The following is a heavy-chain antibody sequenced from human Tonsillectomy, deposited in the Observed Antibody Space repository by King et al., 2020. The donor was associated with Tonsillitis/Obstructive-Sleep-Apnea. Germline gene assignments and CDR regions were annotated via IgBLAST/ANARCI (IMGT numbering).Heavy chain of an antibody. CDR1: GGSFSGYY. D-gene: IGHD2-2*01. V-gene: IGHV4-34*01. J-gene: IGHJ4*02. Sequence: VQLPQWGAGLLKPSETLSLTCAVYGGSFSGYYWSWLRQPPGKGLEWIGEINHSGSTNYNPSLKSRVTISVDTSKNQFSLKLSSVTAADTAVYYCASARLKDIVVVPANYYFDYWGQGTLVTVSS. CDR3: ASARLKDIVVVPANYYFDY. CDR2: INHSGST.